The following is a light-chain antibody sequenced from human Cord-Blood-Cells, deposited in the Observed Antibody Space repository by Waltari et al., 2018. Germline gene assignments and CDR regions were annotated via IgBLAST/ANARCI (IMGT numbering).Light chain of an antibody. CDR2: AAS. CDR1: KSISSY. Sequence: DIQMTQSPSSLSASVGDRVTITCRASKSISSYLNWYQQKPGKAPKLLIYAASSLQSGVPSRFSGSGSGTDFTLTISSLQPEDFATYYCQQSYSTRLTFGGGTKVEIK. V-gene: IGKV1-39*01. CDR3: QQSYSTRLT. J-gene: IGKJ4*01.